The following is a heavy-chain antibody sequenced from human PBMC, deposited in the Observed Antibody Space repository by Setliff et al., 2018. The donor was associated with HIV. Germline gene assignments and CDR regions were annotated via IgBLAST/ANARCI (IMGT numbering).Heavy chain of an antibody. CDR3: ARAGYDFWSGFHYYYMDV. CDR1: GGSISSHY. Sequence: PSETLSLTCTVSGGSISSHYWSWIRQPPGKGLEWIGYIYYSGSTNYNPSLKSRVTISVDTSKNQFSLKLSSVTAADTAVYYCARAGYDFWSGFHYYYMDVWG. J-gene: IGHJ6*03. D-gene: IGHD3-3*01. CDR2: IYYSGST. V-gene: IGHV4-59*11.